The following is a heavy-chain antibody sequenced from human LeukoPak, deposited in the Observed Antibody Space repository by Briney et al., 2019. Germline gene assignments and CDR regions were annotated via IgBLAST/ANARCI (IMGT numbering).Heavy chain of an antibody. J-gene: IGHJ3*02. CDR1: GYTFTSYG. CDR2: ISAYDGNT. Sequence: ASVKVSCKASGYTFTSYGISWVRQAPGQGLEWMGWISAYDGNTNYAQKRQGRVTMTTDTSTSTAYMELRSLRSDDTAVYYCARDCSVYCSSISSCFRAFDIWGQGTMVTVSS. CDR3: ARDCSVYCSSISSCFRAFDI. V-gene: IGHV1-18*01. D-gene: IGHD2-2*01.